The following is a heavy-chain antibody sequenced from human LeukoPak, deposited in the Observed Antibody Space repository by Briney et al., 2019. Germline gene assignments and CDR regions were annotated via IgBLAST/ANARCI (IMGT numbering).Heavy chain of an antibody. CDR1: GDSITGHY. V-gene: IGHV4-59*11. CDR2: IYYSGIT. Sequence: SETLSLTCTVSGDSITGHYWSWIRQPPGKGLEWIGYIYYSGITKYTPSLKSRATMSVDTSKNQFSLKLSSVTAADTAVYYCARIFYYYDSSGHYNDAFDIWGQGTMVTVSS. J-gene: IGHJ3*02. D-gene: IGHD3-22*01. CDR3: ARIFYYYDSSGHYNDAFDI.